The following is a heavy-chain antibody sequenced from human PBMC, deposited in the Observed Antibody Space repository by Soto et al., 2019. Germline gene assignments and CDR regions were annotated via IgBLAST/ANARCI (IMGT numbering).Heavy chain of an antibody. CDR2: IIPLLDIA. J-gene: IGHJ4*02. CDR3: VRVSASGSTHRRYDAMDD. D-gene: IGHD3-10*01. V-gene: IGHV1-69*02. Sequence: SSVKVFCKASWVPFTNDIITWVRQAPGPGLEWMGRIIPLLDIANSAKKFRGRVMITANKSPSTAYMELNSLRSEVTAVYYSVRVSASGSTHRRYDAMDDWRQGAQVSDSS. CDR1: WVPFTNDI.